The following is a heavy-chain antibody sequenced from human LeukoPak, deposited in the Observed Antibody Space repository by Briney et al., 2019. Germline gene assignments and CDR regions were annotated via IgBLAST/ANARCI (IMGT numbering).Heavy chain of an antibody. Sequence: ASVKVSCKASGYTFTGYYMHWVRQAPGQGLEWMGRIIPILGIANYAQKFQGRVTITADKSTSTAYMELSSLRSEDTAVYYCARDHSKYSSSWSNWFDPWGQGTLVTVSS. V-gene: IGHV1-69*04. D-gene: IGHD6-13*01. J-gene: IGHJ5*02. CDR3: ARDHSKYSSSWSNWFDP. CDR2: IIPILGIA. CDR1: GYTFTGYY.